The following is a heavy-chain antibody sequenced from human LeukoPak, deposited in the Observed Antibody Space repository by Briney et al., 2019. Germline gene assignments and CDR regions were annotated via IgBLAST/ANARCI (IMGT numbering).Heavy chain of an antibody. CDR3: AREGAGGSWAGY. J-gene: IGHJ4*02. Sequence: ASVMVSCKASGYTFTVYYIHWVRQAPGQGLEWMGWINPNSGDTNYAQKFQGRVTVTRDTSISTALMELNRLTSDDTAVYYCAREGAGGSWAGYWGQGTLVTVSS. CDR1: GYTFTVYY. D-gene: IGHD1-26*01. CDR2: INPNSGDT. V-gene: IGHV1-2*02.